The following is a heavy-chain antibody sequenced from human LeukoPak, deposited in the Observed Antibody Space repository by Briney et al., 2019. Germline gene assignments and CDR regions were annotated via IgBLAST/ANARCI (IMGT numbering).Heavy chain of an antibody. D-gene: IGHD2-2*01. Sequence: SETLSLTCTVSGVSISSGGYYWSWIRQHPGKGLEWIGYIYYSGSTYYNPSLKSRVTISVDTSRNQFSLKLSSVTAADTAVYYCARTQFVVVPAAMSVYFDYWGQGTLVTVS. J-gene: IGHJ4*02. CDR1: GVSISSGGYY. V-gene: IGHV4-31*03. CDR3: ARTQFVVVPAAMSVYFDY. CDR2: IYYSGST.